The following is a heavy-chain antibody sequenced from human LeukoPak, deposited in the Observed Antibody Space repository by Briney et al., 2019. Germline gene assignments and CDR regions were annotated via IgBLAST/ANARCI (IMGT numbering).Heavy chain of an antibody. CDR2: INPNSGGT. Sequence: GASVKVPCKASGYTFTGYYMHWVRQAPGQGLEWMGWINPNSGGTNYAQKFQGWVTMTRDTSISTAYMELSRLRSDDTAVYYCARDTSTDYYDSSGYTYFDYWGQGTLVTVSS. V-gene: IGHV1-2*04. D-gene: IGHD3-22*01. CDR1: GYTFTGYY. J-gene: IGHJ4*02. CDR3: ARDTSTDYYDSSGYTYFDY.